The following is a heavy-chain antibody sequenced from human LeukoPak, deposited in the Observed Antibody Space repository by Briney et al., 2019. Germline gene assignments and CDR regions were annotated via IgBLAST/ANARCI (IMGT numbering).Heavy chain of an antibody. CDR2: IYYSEST. D-gene: IGHD5-18*01. V-gene: IGHV4-59*01. CDR3: ARGLTAMVDY. Sequence: SETLSLTCTVSGGSISSYYWSWIRQPPGKGLEWIGYIYYSESTNYNPSLKSRVTISVDTSKNQFSLKLSSVTAADTAVYYCARGLTAMVDYWGQGTLVTVSS. CDR1: GGSISSYY. J-gene: IGHJ4*02.